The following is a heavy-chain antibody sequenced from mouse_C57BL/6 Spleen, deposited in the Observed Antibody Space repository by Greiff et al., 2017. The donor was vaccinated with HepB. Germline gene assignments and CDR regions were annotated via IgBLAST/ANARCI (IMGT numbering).Heavy chain of an antibody. J-gene: IGHJ1*03. CDR1: GFTFSSYG. CDR2: ISSGGSYT. D-gene: IGHD1-1*01. Sequence: EVQRVESGGDLVKPGGSLKLSCAASGFTFSSYGMSWVRQTPDKRLEWVATISSGGSYTYYPDSVKGRFPISRDNAKNTLYLQMSSLKSEDTAVYYCARHYKLLDWYFDVWGTGTTVTVSS. V-gene: IGHV5-6*01. CDR3: ARHYKLLDWYFDV.